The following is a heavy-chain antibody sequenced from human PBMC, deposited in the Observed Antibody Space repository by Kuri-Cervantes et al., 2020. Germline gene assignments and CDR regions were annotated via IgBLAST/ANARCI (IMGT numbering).Heavy chain of an antibody. CDR1: GFTVSSYA. CDR3: AKALRSGGSFPTKSAVDY. Sequence: GESLKISCAASGFTVSSYAMSWVRQAPGKGLEWVSAISGSGCSTYYADSVKGRFTISRDNSKNTLYLQMNSLRAEDTTVYYCAKALRSGGSFPTKSAVDYWGQGTLVTVSS. J-gene: IGHJ4*02. D-gene: IGHD2-15*01. V-gene: IGHV3-23*01. CDR2: ISGSGCST.